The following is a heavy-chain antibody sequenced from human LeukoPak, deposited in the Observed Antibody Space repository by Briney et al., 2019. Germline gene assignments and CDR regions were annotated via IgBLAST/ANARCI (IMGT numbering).Heavy chain of an antibody. CDR1: GGSISSYY. CDR3: ARGGVSPTDAFDI. CDR2: IYYSGST. D-gene: IGHD1-14*01. J-gene: IGHJ3*02. Sequence: SETLSLTCTVSGGSISSYYWSWIRQPPGKGLEWIGYIYYSGSTNYNPSLKSRVTISVDTSKNQFSLKLSSVTAADTAVYYCARGGVSPTDAFDIWGQGTMVTVSS. V-gene: IGHV4-59*01.